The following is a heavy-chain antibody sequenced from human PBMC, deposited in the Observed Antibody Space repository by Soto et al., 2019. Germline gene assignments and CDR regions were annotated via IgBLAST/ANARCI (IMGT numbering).Heavy chain of an antibody. CDR1: GGSISTYY. Sequence: PSETLSLTCTVSGGSISTYYWSWIRQPPGKGLEWIGDIYYSGSTNYNPSLKSRVTMSVDTSKNQFSLKLSSVTAADTAVYYCARGGGIYSGYDKDNLHIDDWGQGTLVTVSS. V-gene: IGHV4-59*01. CDR3: ARGGGIYSGYDKDNLHIDD. J-gene: IGHJ4*02. D-gene: IGHD5-12*01. CDR2: IYYSGST.